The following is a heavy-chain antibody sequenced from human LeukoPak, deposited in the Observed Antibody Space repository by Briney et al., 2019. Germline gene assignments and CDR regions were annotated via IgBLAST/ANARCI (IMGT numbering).Heavy chain of an antibody. CDR3: AKDPHYYETGTFDI. CDR1: GFTFSSYA. Sequence: GGSLRLSCAASGFTFSSYAMSWVRQAPGKGLEWVSGISASGGSTYYAGSVKGRFTISRDNSKDTLYLQMDSLRAEDRAVYYCAKDPHYYETGTFDIWGQGTMVTVSS. J-gene: IGHJ3*02. CDR2: ISASGGST. V-gene: IGHV3-23*01. D-gene: IGHD3-22*01.